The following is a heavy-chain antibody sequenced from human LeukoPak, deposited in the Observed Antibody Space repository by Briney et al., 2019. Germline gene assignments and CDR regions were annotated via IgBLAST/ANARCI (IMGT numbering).Heavy chain of an antibody. V-gene: IGHV3-21*01. CDR2: ISSSSSYI. D-gene: IGHD2-2*03. Sequence: GGSLRPSCAASRFTFSSYSMNWVRQAPGKGREWVSSISSSSSYIYYADSVKGRFTISRDNAKNSLYLQMNSLRAEDTAVYYCARDGYCSSTSCYSSWGQGTLVTVSS. J-gene: IGHJ4*02. CDR3: ARDGYCSSTSCYSS. CDR1: RFTFSSYS.